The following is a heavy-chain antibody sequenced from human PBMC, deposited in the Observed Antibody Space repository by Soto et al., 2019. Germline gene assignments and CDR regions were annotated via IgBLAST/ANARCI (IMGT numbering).Heavy chain of an antibody. CDR3: AKGRCASCYFADY. CDR2: ISDSGHDT. D-gene: IGHD2-21*01. V-gene: IGHV3-23*01. Sequence: LRLSCAASGFTFSNYAMNWVRQAPGKGLEWVSGISDSGHDTFYADSVKGRFTISRDNSKSTLYLQLSSLSAEDTAIYYCAKGRCASCYFADYWGQGSLVTVSS. CDR1: GFTFSNYA. J-gene: IGHJ4*02.